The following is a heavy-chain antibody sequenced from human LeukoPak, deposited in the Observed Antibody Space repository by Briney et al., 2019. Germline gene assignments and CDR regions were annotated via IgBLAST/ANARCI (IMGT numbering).Heavy chain of an antibody. V-gene: IGHV1-2*02. Sequence: ASVKVSCKASGYTFSDYYPHWVRQAPGQGLEWMGWINPNSGGTNFAQKFRGRVTMTRDTSITTAYMELTRLKSDDTAVYYCARGGARTAASSLGYWGQGTLVTVSS. CDR1: GYTFSDYY. CDR3: ARGGARTAASSLGY. J-gene: IGHJ4*01. CDR2: INPNSGGT. D-gene: IGHD6-13*01.